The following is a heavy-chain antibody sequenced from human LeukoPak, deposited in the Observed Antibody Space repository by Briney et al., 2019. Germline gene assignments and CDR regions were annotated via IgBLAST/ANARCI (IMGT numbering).Heavy chain of an antibody. CDR2: ISGSGGST. V-gene: IGHV3-23*01. CDR1: GFTFSSYA. Sequence: AGGSLRLSCAASGFTFSSYAMSWVRQAPGKGLEWVSAISGSGGSTYYADSVKGRFTISRDNSKNTLYLQMNSLRAEDTAVYYCAKAFLGLWNWVHGFDYCGQGTLVAVSS. CDR3: AKAFLGLWNWVHGFDY. J-gene: IGHJ4*02. D-gene: IGHD1-7*01.